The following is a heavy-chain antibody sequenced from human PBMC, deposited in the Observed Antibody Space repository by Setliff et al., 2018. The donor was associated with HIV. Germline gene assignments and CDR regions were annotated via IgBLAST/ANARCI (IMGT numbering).Heavy chain of an antibody. J-gene: IGHJ4*02. D-gene: IGHD5-18*01. CDR3: VKDSLGAMVPYYFQS. V-gene: IGHV3-30*18. CDR2: LSYEGSYK. Sequence: GGSLRLSCSASGFTFSSYTMSWVRQAPGKGLEWVAGLSYEGSYKYYAVSVKGRCTISRDTSRNTLYLQMSSLRAEDTAVYYCVKDSLGAMVPYYFQSWGQGTLVTVSS. CDR1: GFTFSSYT.